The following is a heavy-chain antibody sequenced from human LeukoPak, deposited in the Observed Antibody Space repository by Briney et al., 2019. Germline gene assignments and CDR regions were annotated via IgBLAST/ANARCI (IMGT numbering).Heavy chain of an antibody. CDR3: ARKSTVASYYQD. CDR2: IYYSGGT. J-gene: IGHJ4*02. Sequence: SETLSLTCAVSGYSISSNNWWGWIRQPPGKGLEWIGYIYYSGGTYYNPSLKSRVTMSVDTSKNQFSLKLSSVTAADTAVYYCARKSTVASYYQDWGQGALVTVSS. D-gene: IGHD1-26*01. V-gene: IGHV4-28*01. CDR1: GYSISSNNW.